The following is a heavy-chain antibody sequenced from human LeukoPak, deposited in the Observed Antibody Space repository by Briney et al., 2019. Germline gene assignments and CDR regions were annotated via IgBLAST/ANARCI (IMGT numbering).Heavy chain of an antibody. CDR2: IYTSGST. Sequence: PSETLSLTCTVSGGSINTYYWSWIRQPAGKGLEWIGRIYTSGSTNYNPSLKSRVTISVDTSKNQFSLKLSSVTAADTAVYYCARGLFEYQLLTPFDYWGQGTLVTVSS. V-gene: IGHV4-4*07. J-gene: IGHJ4*02. CDR1: GGSINTYY. CDR3: ARGLFEYQLLTPFDY. D-gene: IGHD2-2*01.